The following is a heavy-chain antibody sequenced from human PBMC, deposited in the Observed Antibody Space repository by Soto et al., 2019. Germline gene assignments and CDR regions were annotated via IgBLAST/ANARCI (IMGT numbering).Heavy chain of an antibody. V-gene: IGHV4-61*01. J-gene: IGHJ6*02. CDR1: GGSVSSGSYY. D-gene: IGHD1-20*01. CDR3: AIRRYIWKHDYYYGMDV. CDR2: IYYSGST. Sequence: QVQLQESGPGLVEPSETLSLTCTVSGGSVSSGSYYWSWIRQPPGKGLQSIGYIYYSGSTNYKPSLKSRVPISVETSKNQFSLKLRSVTAADTAVYYCAIRRYIWKHDYYYGMDVWGQGTTVTVSS.